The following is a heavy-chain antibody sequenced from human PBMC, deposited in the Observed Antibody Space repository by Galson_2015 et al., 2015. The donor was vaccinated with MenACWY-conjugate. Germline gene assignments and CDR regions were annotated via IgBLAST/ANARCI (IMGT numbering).Heavy chain of an antibody. Sequence: SLRLSCAASGFTFSSSTMSWVRQAPGKGLEWVSRIRGSGENTYYLDSVKGRFTVSRDNSRNTLYLQMNSLRSEDTAFYYCAKGDTSVTAPYSWGQGTLVTVSS. CDR2: IRGSGENT. D-gene: IGHD2-21*02. CDR3: AKGDTSVTAPYS. V-gene: IGHV3-23*01. CDR1: GFTFSSST. J-gene: IGHJ4*02.